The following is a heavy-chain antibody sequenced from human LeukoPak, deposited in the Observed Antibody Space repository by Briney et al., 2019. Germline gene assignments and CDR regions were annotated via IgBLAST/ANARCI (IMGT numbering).Heavy chain of an antibody. J-gene: IGHJ4*02. Sequence: SETLSLTCTVSGGSISSYYWTWIRQPPGKGLEWIGYIYYSGSTNYNPSLKSRVTISVDTSKNQFSLKRSSVTAADTAVYYCARVGSSSYYYTLDYWGQGTLVSASS. CDR1: GGSISSYY. D-gene: IGHD3-22*01. CDR2: IYYSGST. CDR3: ARVGSSSYYYTLDY. V-gene: IGHV4-59*01.